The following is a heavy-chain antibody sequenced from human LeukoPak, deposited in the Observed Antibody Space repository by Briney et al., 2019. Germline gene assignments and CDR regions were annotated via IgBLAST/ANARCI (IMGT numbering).Heavy chain of an antibody. CDR1: GFTFSSYG. CDR3: AKGLRTGVGPYMGYHYYMDV. J-gene: IGHJ6*03. CDR2: IRYDGSNK. V-gene: IGHV3-30*02. D-gene: IGHD3-16*01. Sequence: PGGSLRLSCAASGFTFSSYGMHWVRQAPGKGLEWVAFIRYDGSNKYYADSVKGRFTISRDNSYNTVSLQMNSLRDEDTGVYYCAKGLRTGVGPYMGYHYYMDVWGKRATVTVSS.